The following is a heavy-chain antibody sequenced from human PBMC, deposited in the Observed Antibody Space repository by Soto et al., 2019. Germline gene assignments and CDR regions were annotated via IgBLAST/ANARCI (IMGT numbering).Heavy chain of an antibody. CDR3: ARAGGRITMIVVVTFFDY. V-gene: IGHV1-46*01. CDR2: INPSGGST. CDR1: GYTFTSYY. J-gene: IGHJ4*02. D-gene: IGHD3-22*01. Sequence: ASVKVSCKASGYTFTSYYMHCLRHAPGQGLEWMGIINPSGGSTSYAQKFQGRVTMTRDTSTSTVYMELSSLRSEDTAVYYCARAGGRITMIVVVTFFDYWGQGTLVTVSS.